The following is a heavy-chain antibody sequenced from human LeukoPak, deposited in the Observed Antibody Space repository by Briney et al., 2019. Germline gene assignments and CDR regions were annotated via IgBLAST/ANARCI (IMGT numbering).Heavy chain of an antibody. J-gene: IGHJ4*02. CDR1: GFTFSNAW. D-gene: IGHD3-10*01. CDR2: IKSKTDGGTT. CDR3: TTGFRFYYGSGSYYPYYFDY. Sequence: PGGSLRLSCAAPGFTFSNAWMSWVRQAPGKGLEWVGRIKSKTDGGTTDYAAPVKGRFTISRDDSKNTLYLQMNSLKTEDTAVYYCTTGFRFYYGSGSYYPYYFDYWGQGTLVTVSS. V-gene: IGHV3-15*01.